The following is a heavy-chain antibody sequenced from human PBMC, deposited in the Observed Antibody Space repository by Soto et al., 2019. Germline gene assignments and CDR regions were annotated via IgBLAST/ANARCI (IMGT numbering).Heavy chain of an antibody. CDR1: GYTFRNYG. CDR3: ARDVRTNAEYDHFLYYMDT. CDR2: IGGLRAET. V-gene: IGHV1-18*01. D-gene: IGHD2-15*01. Sequence: ASVKVSCKPSGYTFRNYGISWVRQAPGQGLERMEWIGGLRAETTFSPKFQGRLSLSVEASTYTAYLQLRGLSSDDTAVYYCARDVRTNAEYDHFLYYMDTWGNGTTVTVSS. J-gene: IGHJ6*03.